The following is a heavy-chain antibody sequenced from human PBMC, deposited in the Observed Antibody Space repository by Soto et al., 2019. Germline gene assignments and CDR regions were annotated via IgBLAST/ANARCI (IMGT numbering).Heavy chain of an antibody. CDR3: ARDKTSTLVRGVIPQYGMDV. V-gene: IGHV1-69*12. CDR2: IIPIFGTA. J-gene: IGHJ6*02. D-gene: IGHD3-10*01. Sequence: QVQLVQSGAEVKKPGSSVKVSCKASGGTFSSYAISWVRQAPGQGLEWMGGIIPIFGTANYAQQFQGRVTISADESTSTAYMELSSLRSEDTAVYYCARDKTSTLVRGVIPQYGMDVWGQGTTVTVSS. CDR1: GGTFSSYA.